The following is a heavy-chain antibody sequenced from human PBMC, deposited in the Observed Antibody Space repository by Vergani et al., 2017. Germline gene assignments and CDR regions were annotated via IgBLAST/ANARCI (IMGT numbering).Heavy chain of an antibody. CDR2: ISYDGSNK. Sequence: QVQLVESGGGVVQPGRSLRLSCAASGFTFSSYGMHWVRQAPGKGLEWVAVISYDGSNKYYADSVKGRFTISRDNSKNTLYLQMNSLRAEDTAVYYCAKDQDNDSSGYYQDYWGQGTLVTVSS. V-gene: IGHV3-30*18. J-gene: IGHJ4*02. CDR3: AKDQDNDSSGYYQDY. D-gene: IGHD3-22*01. CDR1: GFTFSSYG.